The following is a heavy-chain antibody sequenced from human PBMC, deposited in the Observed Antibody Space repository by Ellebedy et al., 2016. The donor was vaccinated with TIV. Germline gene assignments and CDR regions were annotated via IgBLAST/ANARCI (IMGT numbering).Heavy chain of an antibody. CDR2: IIPIFGTA. Sequence: AASVKVSCKASGGTFSSYAISWVRQAPGQGLEWMGGIIPIFGTANYAQKFQGRVTITADESTSTAYMELSSLRSEDTAVYYCARGRSNGYSSGWDLFDYWGQGTLVTVSS. J-gene: IGHJ4*02. CDR1: GGTFSSYA. CDR3: ARGRSNGYSSGWDLFDY. D-gene: IGHD6-19*01. V-gene: IGHV1-69*13.